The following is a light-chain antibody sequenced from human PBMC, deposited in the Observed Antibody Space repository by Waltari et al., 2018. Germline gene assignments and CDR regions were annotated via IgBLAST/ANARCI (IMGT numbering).Light chain of an antibody. Sequence: QSALTQPASVSGSPGQSITISCTGTSSDLGIHNLVSWYQHHPGKAPKFLIYEATKRPSGVSDRVSGSKSGNTASLTISGLQAEDEADYYCCSHVTSNAVMFGGGTKVTVL. CDR2: EAT. J-gene: IGLJ3*02. CDR3: CSHVTSNAVM. V-gene: IGLV2-23*01. CDR1: SSDLGIHNL.